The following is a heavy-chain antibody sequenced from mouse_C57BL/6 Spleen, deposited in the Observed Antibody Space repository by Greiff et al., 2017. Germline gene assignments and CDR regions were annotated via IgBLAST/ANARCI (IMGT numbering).Heavy chain of an antibody. Sequence: VKLQQPGAELVRPGTSVKLSCKASGYTFTSYWMHWVKQRPGQGLEWIGVIDPSDSYTNYNQKFKGKATLTVDTSSSTAYMQLSSLTSEDSAVYYCARRDYDGAWFAYWGQGTLVTVSA. CDR2: IDPSDSYT. V-gene: IGHV1-59*01. J-gene: IGHJ3*01. D-gene: IGHD2-4*01. CDR3: ARRDYDGAWFAY. CDR1: GYTFTSYW.